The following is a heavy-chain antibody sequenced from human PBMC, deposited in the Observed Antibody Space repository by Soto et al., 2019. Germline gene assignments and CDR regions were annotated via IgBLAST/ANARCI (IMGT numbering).Heavy chain of an antibody. V-gene: IGHV1-2*02. J-gene: IGHJ3*02. Sequence: QLHLVQSGAVVKKPGASVTVSCSASGYPVTAYYMHWVRQAPGRGLEWMGGINPATGAAKYTQTFQGRVTMTRDTSTSTVFMELSGLTSADTAAFYGARGGGVGVAGSAAFDMWGQGTLVTVSS. CDR2: INPATGAA. D-gene: IGHD3-3*01. CDR1: GYPVTAYY. CDR3: ARGGGVGVAGSAAFDM.